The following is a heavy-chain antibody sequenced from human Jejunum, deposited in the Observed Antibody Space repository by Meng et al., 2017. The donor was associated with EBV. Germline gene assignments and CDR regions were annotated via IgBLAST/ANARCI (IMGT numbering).Heavy chain of an antibody. V-gene: IGHV7-4-1*02. CDR3: ARGEGGYCSSSSCYLGT. CDR1: GYSFTSRA. CDR2: INTDTRNP. J-gene: IGHJ4*02. Sequence: QGELVQSWSELKPPWASGKVSCKGSGYSFTSRAMHWVRQAPGQGLEWMGWINTDTRNPTYAQGLTGRFVFSLDTSVSTAYLQISSLKAEDTAVYYCARGEGGYCSSSSCYLGTWGQGTLVTVSS. D-gene: IGHD2-2*01.